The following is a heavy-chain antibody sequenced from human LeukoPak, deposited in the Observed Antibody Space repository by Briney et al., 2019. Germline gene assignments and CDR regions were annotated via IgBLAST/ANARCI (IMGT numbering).Heavy chain of an antibody. D-gene: IGHD5-12*01. CDR1: GFTFTSYA. CDR2: ISSSGGTT. Sequence: GGSLRLSCAASGFTFTSYAMSWVRQAPGKGLEWVSAISSSGGTTYYADSVKGRFTISRHNSKNTLYMQMHSLRAEDTAVYYCAKALGSIVVTTTDYWGQGTLVTVSS. J-gene: IGHJ4*02. V-gene: IGHV3-23*01. CDR3: AKALGSIVVTTTDY.